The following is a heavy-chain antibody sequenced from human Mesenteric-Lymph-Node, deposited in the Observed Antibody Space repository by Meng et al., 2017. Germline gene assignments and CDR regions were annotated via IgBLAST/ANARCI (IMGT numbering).Heavy chain of an antibody. Sequence: LRESGPGTGKPSQTLSLTCTVSGGSISSGGYYWSWIRQHPGKGLEWIGYIYYSGSTYYNPSLKSLVTISVDTSKNQFSLKLSSVTAADTAVYYCARVEGESGYFDYWGQGTLVTVSS. D-gene: IGHD3-3*01. V-gene: IGHV4-31*01. CDR3: ARVEGESGYFDY. CDR1: GGSISSGGYY. CDR2: IYYSGST. J-gene: IGHJ4*02.